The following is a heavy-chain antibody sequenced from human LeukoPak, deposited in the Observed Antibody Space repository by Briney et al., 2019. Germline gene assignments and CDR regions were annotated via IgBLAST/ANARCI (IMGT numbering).Heavy chain of an antibody. CDR2: IGQDGILK. Sequence: PGGSLRLSCAASGFTFSDYWMSWVRQAPGKGLEWVANIGQDGILKFFVDSVEGRFTISRDNAKNTLYLQMNSLRAEDTAVYYCARAPRYSGSYYPFDYWGQGTLVTVSS. CDR1: GFTFSDYW. V-gene: IGHV3-7*01. J-gene: IGHJ4*02. CDR3: ARAPRYSGSYYPFDY. D-gene: IGHD1-26*01.